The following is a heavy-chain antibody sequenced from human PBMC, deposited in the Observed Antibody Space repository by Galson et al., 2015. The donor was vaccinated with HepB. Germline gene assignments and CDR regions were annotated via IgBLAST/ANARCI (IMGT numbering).Heavy chain of an antibody. CDR2: LKQDGSEK. V-gene: IGHV3-7*03. D-gene: IGHD1-26*01. J-gene: IGHJ6*02. CDR1: GFRFSSFW. Sequence: SLRLSCAASGFRFSSFWMSWVRQAPGKGLEWVANLKQDGSEKYYVDSVKGRFTISRDNAKNSLYLQMNGLGAEDTAVYYCAREPSLYTGSYYYFYGMDVWGQGTTVTVSS. CDR3: AREPSLYTGSYYYFYGMDV.